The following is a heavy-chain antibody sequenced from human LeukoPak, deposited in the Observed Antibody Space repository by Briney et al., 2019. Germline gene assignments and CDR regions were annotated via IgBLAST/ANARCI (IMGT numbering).Heavy chain of an antibody. Sequence: PGGSLRLSCAAPGFTFSVYAMTWVRQAPGKGLEWVSTIRVSGGGATYYADSVQGRFTISRDNSKNTLYLQMSSLRVEDTAVYYCAKPTGTGVAKWYFDSWGQGTLVTVSS. D-gene: IGHD3-10*01. J-gene: IGHJ4*02. CDR3: AKPTGTGVAKWYFDS. CDR2: IRVSGGGAT. V-gene: IGHV3-23*01. CDR1: GFTFSVYA.